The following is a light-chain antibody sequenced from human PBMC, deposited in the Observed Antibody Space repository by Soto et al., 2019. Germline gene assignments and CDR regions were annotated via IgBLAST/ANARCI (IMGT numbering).Light chain of an antibody. Sequence: EIVMTQSPATLSVSPGERATLSCRASQSVSSNLAWYQQKPGQAPRLLIYGASTRATGISARFSGSGSGTEFNLTISSLQSEDFAVYYCQQYNNWWTFGQGTKVEIK. CDR3: QQYNNWWT. V-gene: IGKV3-15*01. CDR2: GAS. J-gene: IGKJ1*01. CDR1: QSVSSN.